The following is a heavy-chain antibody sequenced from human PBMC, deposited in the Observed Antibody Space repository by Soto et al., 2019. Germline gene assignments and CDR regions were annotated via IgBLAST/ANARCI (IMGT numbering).Heavy chain of an antibody. J-gene: IGHJ3*01. V-gene: IGHV4-39*01. CDR3: VRHGQLWAQGAFDL. Sequence: QLRLQESGPGQVKPSETLSLTCTVSGASISSRSHYWGWIRQPPGKGLEWIGSVYYNGNTYDKPSLKSRVALSVDTSKNQFSVNIDSVTAADTAVYYCVRHGQLWAQGAFDLWGQGTFVTVSS. CDR2: VYYNGNT. D-gene: IGHD1-1*01. CDR1: GASISSRSHY.